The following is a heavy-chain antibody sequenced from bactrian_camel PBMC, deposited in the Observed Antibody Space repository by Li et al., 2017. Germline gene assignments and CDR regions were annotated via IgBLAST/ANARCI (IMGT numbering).Heavy chain of an antibody. J-gene: IGHJ6*01. Sequence: VQLVESGGGSVQAGGSLRLSCAASGRTYSKWCMGWFRQISGKEREGLATIDSRGITAYADSVKGRFTISRDDAKNTLYLQMNSLQPEDTAMYYCVADLLAPISFMATMILLGQAPPPKLWRLGPGDPGHRL. V-gene: IGHV3S57*01. CDR2: IDSRGIT. CDR3: VADLLAPISFMATMILLGQAPPPKLWR. D-gene: IGHD4*01. CDR1: GRTYSKWC.